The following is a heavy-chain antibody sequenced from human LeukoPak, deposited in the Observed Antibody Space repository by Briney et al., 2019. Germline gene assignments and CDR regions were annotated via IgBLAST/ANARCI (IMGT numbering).Heavy chain of an antibody. D-gene: IGHD2-2*01. J-gene: IGHJ6*03. V-gene: IGHV4-61*02. CDR1: GGSISSGSYY. CDR2: IYTSGST. Sequence: NPSQTLSLTCTVSGGSISSGSYYWSWIRQPAGKGLEWIGRIYTSGSTNYNPSLKSRVTISVDTSKNQFSLKLSSVTAADTAVYYCAIGPVVVPAAMPRDYYYMDVWGKGTTVTVSS. CDR3: AIGPVVVPAAMPRDYYYMDV.